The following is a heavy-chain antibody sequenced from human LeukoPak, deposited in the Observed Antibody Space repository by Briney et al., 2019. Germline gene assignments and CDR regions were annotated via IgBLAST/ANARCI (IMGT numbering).Heavy chain of an antibody. CDR2: IYYSGST. V-gene: IGHV4-59*01. CDR3: ARETADYGGNGWFDP. D-gene: IGHD4-23*01. J-gene: IGHJ5*02. CDR1: GGSISSYY. Sequence: PSETLSLTCTVSGGSISSYYWSWIRQPPGKGLEWIGYIYYSGSTNYNPSLKSRVTISVGTSKNQFSLKLSSVTAADTAVYYCARETADYGGNGWFDPWGQGTLVTVSS.